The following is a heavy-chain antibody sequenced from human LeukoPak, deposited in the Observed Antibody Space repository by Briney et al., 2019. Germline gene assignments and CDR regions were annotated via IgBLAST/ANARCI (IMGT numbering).Heavy chain of an antibody. CDR3: ARDGGTYGMDV. Sequence: SETLSLTCTVSSGSISTYYWGWIRQPPGKGLEWIGCVYYSGTTYYNPSLKSRVTISVDSSKNQFSLKLHSVTASDTAVYYCARDGGTYGMDVWGQGATVTVSS. CDR2: VYYSGTT. J-gene: IGHJ6*02. D-gene: IGHD3-16*01. V-gene: IGHV4-59*01. CDR1: SGSISTYY.